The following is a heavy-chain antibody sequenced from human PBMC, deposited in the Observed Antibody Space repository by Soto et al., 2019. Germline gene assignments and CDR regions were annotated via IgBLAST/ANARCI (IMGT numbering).Heavy chain of an antibody. CDR2: IYYSGST. CDR3: ARPRNGSPGLFEY. D-gene: IGHD1-26*01. J-gene: IGHJ4*02. CDR1: GGSISSGGYY. V-gene: IGHV4-31*03. Sequence: PSETLSLTCTVSGGSISSGGYYWSWIRQHPGKGLEWIGYIYYSGSTYYNPSLKSRVTISVDTSKNQFSLKLSSVTAADTAVYYCARPRNGSPGLFEYWGQGSLVTVSS.